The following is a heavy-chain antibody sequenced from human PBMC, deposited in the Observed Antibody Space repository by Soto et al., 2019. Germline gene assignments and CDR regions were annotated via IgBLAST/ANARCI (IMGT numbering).Heavy chain of an antibody. Sequence: QVQLEQSGGEVKKPGSSVKVSCKASGVTFSKFIMTWVRQAPGLGLEWVGGIIPIFGTANYAQKFQGRVTITADESTSTSYLEVSNLRSEGTAVYYCAKVRYSSPMGYYYGMDVWGQGTAVTVSS. CDR1: GVTFSKFI. V-gene: IGHV1-69*01. D-gene: IGHD6-19*01. J-gene: IGHJ6*02. CDR3: AKVRYSSPMGYYYGMDV. CDR2: IIPIFGTA.